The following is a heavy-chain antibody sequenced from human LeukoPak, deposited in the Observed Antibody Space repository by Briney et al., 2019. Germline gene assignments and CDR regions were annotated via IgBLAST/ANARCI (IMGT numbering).Heavy chain of an antibody. Sequence: GGSLRLSCAASGFTFSSYSMNWVRQAPGKGLEWVSSISSSNNYTYYADSVKGRFTISRDNAKNSLYLQMNSLRAEDTAVYYCARVGELAPIDYWGQGILVTVSS. D-gene: IGHD6-13*01. CDR2: ISSSNNYT. J-gene: IGHJ4*02. V-gene: IGHV3-21*01. CDR1: GFTFSSYS. CDR3: ARVGELAPIDY.